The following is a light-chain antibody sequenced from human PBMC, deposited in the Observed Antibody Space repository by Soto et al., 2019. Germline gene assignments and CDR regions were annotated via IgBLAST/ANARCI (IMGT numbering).Light chain of an antibody. J-gene: IGLJ2*01. V-gene: IGLV2-11*01. CDR2: DVS. Sequence: QSALTQPRSVSGSPGKSVTISCTGTSSDVGGYNYVSWYQQHPGKAPKLMIYDVSKRPSGVPDRFSGSKSGNTASLTISGLQAEDEADYYCCSYAGATAVFGGGTKVTVL. CDR3: CSYAGATAV. CDR1: SSDVGGYNY.